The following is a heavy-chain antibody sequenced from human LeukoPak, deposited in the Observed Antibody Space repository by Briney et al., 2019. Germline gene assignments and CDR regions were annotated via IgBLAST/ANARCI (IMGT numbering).Heavy chain of an antibody. CDR1: GYTFTGYY. D-gene: IGHD3-10*01. J-gene: IGHJ4*02. CDR3: ARVMYLPLDGSGSANFDY. Sequence: ASVKVSCKASGYTFTGYYMHWVRQAPGQGLEWMGWINPNSGGTNYAQKFQGRVTMTRDTSISTAYMELSRLRSDDTAVYYCARVMYLPLDGSGSANFDYWGQGTLVTVSS. V-gene: IGHV1-2*02. CDR2: INPNSGGT.